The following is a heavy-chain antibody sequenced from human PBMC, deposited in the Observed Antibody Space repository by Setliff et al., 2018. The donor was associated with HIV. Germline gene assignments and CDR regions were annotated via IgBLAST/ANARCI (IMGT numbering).Heavy chain of an antibody. D-gene: IGHD3-10*01. V-gene: IGHV1-3*01. CDR2: INADNGNT. CDR1: GYTFTNHL. Sequence: ASVKVSCKASGYTFTNHLLYWVRQAPGQRLEWMGWINADNGNTKYSQKFQGRVTITRDTSASTAYMELSSLRSEDTAVYYCARDYGSGSYYPYWGQGTLVTVSS. CDR3: ARDYGSGSYYPY. J-gene: IGHJ4*02.